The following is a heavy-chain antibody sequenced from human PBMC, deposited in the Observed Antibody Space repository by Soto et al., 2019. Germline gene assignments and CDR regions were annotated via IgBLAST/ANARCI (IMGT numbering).Heavy chain of an antibody. CDR2: ISAYNGNT. J-gene: IGHJ6*02. V-gene: IGHV1-18*04. CDR3: ASAIAARRMDV. Sequence: ASVKVSCKASGYTCTRYGISWVLQAPVQGLEWMGWISAYNGNTNYAQKLQGRVTMTTDTSTSTAYMELRSLRSDDTAVYYCASAIAARRMDVWGQGTTVTVSS. CDR1: GYTCTRYG. D-gene: IGHD6-6*01.